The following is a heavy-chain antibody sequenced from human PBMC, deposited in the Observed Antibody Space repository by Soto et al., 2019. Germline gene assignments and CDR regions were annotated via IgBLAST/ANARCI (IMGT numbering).Heavy chain of an antibody. V-gene: IGHV3-33*03. J-gene: IGHJ4*02. CDR1: GFPFSSYG. CDR3: ASSIN. Sequence: GGSLRLSCAASGFPFSSYGMHWVRQAPGKGLDWVGVIWYDGSKRDYAESVKGRFTISRDNSKNMLYLQMNSLRADDTAVYYCASSINWGQGTLVTVSS. CDR2: IWYDGSKR.